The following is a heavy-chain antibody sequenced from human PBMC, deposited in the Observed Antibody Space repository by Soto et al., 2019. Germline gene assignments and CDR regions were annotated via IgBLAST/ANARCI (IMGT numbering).Heavy chain of an antibody. V-gene: IGHV3-7*01. CDR1: GFTFSSCW. CDR2: IKQDGSEK. Sequence: EVQLVESGGGLVQPGGSLRLSCAASGFTFSSCWMSWVRQAPGKGLEWVANIKQDGSEKYYVDSVKGRFTISRDNAKNSLYLQMNSLRAEDTAVYYCAREVAVAGGGNWFDPWGQGTLVTVSS. D-gene: IGHD6-19*01. CDR3: AREVAVAGGGNWFDP. J-gene: IGHJ5*02.